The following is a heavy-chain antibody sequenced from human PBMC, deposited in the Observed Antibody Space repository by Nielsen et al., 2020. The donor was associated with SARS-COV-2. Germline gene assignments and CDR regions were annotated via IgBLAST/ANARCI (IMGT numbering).Heavy chain of an antibody. Sequence: SCKVSGYTLTELSMHWVRQAPGKGLEWVSYISSSSSTIYYADSVKGRFTISRDNAKNSLYLQMNSLRAEDTALYYCAKVGGTYYDFWSDYGMDVWGQGTTVTVSS. CDR3: AKVGGTYYDFWSDYGMDV. V-gene: IGHV3-11*01. CDR2: ISSSSSTI. D-gene: IGHD3-3*01. J-gene: IGHJ6*02. CDR1: GYTLTELS.